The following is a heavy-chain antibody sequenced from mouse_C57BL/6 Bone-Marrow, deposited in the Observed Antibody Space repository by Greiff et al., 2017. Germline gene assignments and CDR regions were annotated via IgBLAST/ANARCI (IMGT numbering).Heavy chain of an antibody. J-gene: IGHJ4*01. CDR1: GFTFTDYY. D-gene: IGHD2-4*01. V-gene: IGHV7-3*01. Sequence: EVMLVESGGGLVQPGGSLSLSCAASGFTFTDYYMSWVRQPPGKALEWLGFIRNKANGYTTEYSASVKGRFTISRDNSQSILYLQMSALRAEDSATYYCARGYYDIRRGFYYAMDYWGQGTSVTVSS. CDR3: ARGYYDIRRGFYYAMDY. CDR2: IRNKANGYTT.